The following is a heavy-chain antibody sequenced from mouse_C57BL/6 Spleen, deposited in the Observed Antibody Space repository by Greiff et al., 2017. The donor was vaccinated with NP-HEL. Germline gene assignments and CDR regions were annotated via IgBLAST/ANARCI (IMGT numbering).Heavy chain of an antibody. D-gene: IGHD2-4*01. V-gene: IGHV1-15*01. J-gene: IGHJ3*01. Sequence: VQLQQSGAELVRPGASVTLSCKASGYTFTDYEMHWVKQTPVHGLEWIGAIDPETGGTAYNQKFKGKAILTADKSSSTAYMELRSLTSEDSAVYYCTRGGLQAWFAYWGQGTLVTVSA. CDR1: GYTFTDYE. CDR3: TRGGLQAWFAY. CDR2: IDPETGGT.